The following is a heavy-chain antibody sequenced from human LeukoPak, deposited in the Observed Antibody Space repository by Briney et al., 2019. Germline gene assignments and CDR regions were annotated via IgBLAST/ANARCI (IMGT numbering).Heavy chain of an antibody. D-gene: IGHD3-3*01. CDR3: ARRAAGTIFGVGLYYYYYMDV. J-gene: IGHJ6*03. V-gene: IGHV1-8*03. Sequence: ASVKVSCKASGYTFTSYDINWVRQATGQGLEWMGWMNPNSGNTGYAQKFQGRVTITRNTSISTAYMELSSLRSEDTAVYYCARRAAGTIFGVGLYYYYYMDVWGKGTTVIVSS. CDR2: MNPNSGNT. CDR1: GYTFTSYD.